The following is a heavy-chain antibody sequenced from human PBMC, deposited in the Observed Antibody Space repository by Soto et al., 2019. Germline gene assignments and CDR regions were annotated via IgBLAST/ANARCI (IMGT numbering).Heavy chain of an antibody. CDR3: ARGGRGGFDI. V-gene: IGHV4-4*07. CDR1: GGSISTYY. D-gene: IGHD2-15*01. CDR2: VYISGST. J-gene: IGHJ3*02. Sequence: QVQLQESGPGLVKPSETLSLTCTVSGGSISTYYWNWIRQSAGKGLEWIGRVYISGSTNYHPSLRSRVAMSVDTSNNQFSLKATSATAADRAVYYCARGGRGGFDIWGQGTMITVSS.